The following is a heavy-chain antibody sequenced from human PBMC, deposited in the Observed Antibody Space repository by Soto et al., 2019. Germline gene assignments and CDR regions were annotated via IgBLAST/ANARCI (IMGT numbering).Heavy chain of an antibody. Sequence: PSETLSLTCTVSGGSISSGVYYWSWIRQHPGKGLEWIGYIYYSGSTYYNPSLKSRVTISVDTSKNQFSLKLSSVTAADTAVYYCARDLRLLYYYDSSGYQLRGAFDIWGQGTMVTVSS. D-gene: IGHD3-22*01. J-gene: IGHJ3*02. V-gene: IGHV4-31*03. CDR1: GGSISSGVYY. CDR3: ARDLRLLYYYDSSGYQLRGAFDI. CDR2: IYYSGST.